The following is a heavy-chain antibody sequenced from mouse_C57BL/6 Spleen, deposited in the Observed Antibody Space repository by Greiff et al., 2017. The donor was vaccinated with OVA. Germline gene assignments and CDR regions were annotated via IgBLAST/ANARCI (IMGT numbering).Heavy chain of an antibody. CDR1: GFTFSDYY. Sequence: EVQLVESGGGLVQPGGSLKLSCAASGFTFSDYYMYWVRQTPEKRLEWVAYISNGGGSTYYPDTVKGRFTISRDNAKNTLYLQMSRLKSEDTAMYYCARLSTVVAHWYFDVWGTGTTVTVSS. J-gene: IGHJ1*03. V-gene: IGHV5-12*01. CDR3: ARLSTVVAHWYFDV. D-gene: IGHD1-1*01. CDR2: ISNGGGST.